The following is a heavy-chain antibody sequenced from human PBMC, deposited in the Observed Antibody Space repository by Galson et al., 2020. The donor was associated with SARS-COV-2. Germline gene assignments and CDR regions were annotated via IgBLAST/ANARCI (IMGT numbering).Heavy chain of an antibody. Sequence: GGSLRLSCAASGFTFSDYTINWVRQAPGKGLEWVSAISISGSNKYYADSVRGRFTISRDNAKNSSYLQVNSLRAEDTAVYYCARALGATPVLYWYCDLWGRGTLVTVSS. CDR2: ISISGSNK. D-gene: IGHD3-16*01. V-gene: IGHV3-21*01. J-gene: IGHJ2*01. CDR1: GFTFSDYT. CDR3: ARALGATPVLYWYCDL.